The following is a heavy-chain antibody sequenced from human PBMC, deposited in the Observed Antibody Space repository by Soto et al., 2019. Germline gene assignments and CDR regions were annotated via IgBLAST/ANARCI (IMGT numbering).Heavy chain of an antibody. V-gene: IGHV4-39*01. D-gene: IGHD3-10*01. Sequence: SETLSLTCTVSGGSISSSSYYWGWIRQPPGKGLEWIGSIYYSGSTYYNPSLKSRVTISVDTSKNQFSLKLSSVTAADTAVYYCTRYYYGSGSDSFDYWGQGTLVTVSS. J-gene: IGHJ4*02. CDR2: IYYSGST. CDR1: GGSISSSSYY. CDR3: TRYYYGSGSDSFDY.